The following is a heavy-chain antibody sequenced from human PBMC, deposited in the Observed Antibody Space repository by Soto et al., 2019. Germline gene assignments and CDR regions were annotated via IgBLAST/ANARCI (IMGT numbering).Heavy chain of an antibody. Sequence: PSETLSLTCTVSCGSISSSSYYWGWIGQPPVEGPEWTGSTSYSGRTYYNHSLKSRVTISVDTSKNQFSLKLSSVTAAETAVYYCARRSNWNYAYYFDYWGQGTLVTSPQ. CDR2: TSYSGRT. J-gene: IGHJ4*02. CDR3: ARRSNWNYAYYFDY. V-gene: IGHV4-39*07. CDR1: CGSISSSSYY. D-gene: IGHD1-7*01.